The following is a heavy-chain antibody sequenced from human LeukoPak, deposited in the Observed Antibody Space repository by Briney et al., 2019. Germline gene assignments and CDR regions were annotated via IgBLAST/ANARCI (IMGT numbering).Heavy chain of an antibody. V-gene: IGHV1-2*02. D-gene: IGHD3-10*01. J-gene: IGHJ4*02. CDR3: ARDLYGLGKTDY. Sequence: ASVKVSCKTSGYTFTGYYMNWVRQAPGQGPEWMGWINPNSGGTNYAQKFKGRVTMTRDTSVSTVYMELSRLTSDDTAVYYCARDLYGLGKTDYWGQGTLVTVSS. CDR2: INPNSGGT. CDR1: GYTFTGYY.